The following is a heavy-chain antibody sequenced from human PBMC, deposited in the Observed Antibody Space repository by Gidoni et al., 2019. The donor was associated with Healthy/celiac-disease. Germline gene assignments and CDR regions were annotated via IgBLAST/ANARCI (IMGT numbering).Heavy chain of an antibody. J-gene: IGHJ5*02. V-gene: IGHV1-8*01. CDR2: MNPNSGNT. Sequence: HVQLVQSGAEVKKPGASVKVSCKASGYTFTSYDINWLRQATGQGLEWLGWMNPNSGNTGDAQKFQGRVTMTRKTSISTAYMELRSLRSEDTAVYYCARYDYGEKGTFDPWGQGTLVTVSS. CDR3: ARYDYGEKGTFDP. D-gene: IGHD4-17*01. CDR1: GYTFTSYD.